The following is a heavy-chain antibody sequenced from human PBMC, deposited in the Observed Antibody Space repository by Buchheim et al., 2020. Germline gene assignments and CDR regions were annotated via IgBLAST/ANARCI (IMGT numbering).Heavy chain of an antibody. D-gene: IGHD3-10*01. CDR1: GFTFSSYS. J-gene: IGHJ6*02. Sequence: EVQLVESGGGLVKPGGSQRLSCAASGFTFSSYSMNWVRQAPGKGLEWVSSISSSSSYIYYADSVKGRFTISRDNAKNSLYLQMNSLRAEDTAVYYCARDLYGSGSYSHYYYYYGMDVWGQGTT. CDR2: ISSSSSYI. CDR3: ARDLYGSGSYSHYYYYYGMDV. V-gene: IGHV3-21*01.